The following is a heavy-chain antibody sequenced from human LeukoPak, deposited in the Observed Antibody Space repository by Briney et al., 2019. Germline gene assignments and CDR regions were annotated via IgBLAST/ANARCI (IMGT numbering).Heavy chain of an antibody. Sequence: GGSLRLSCAASGVTFTTSWTHGVRQAPGKGLEWIANIKQDGSATNSVDSVKGRFTLSRDNATNSLSLQMDSPRVEDTAIYYCASLNEKSWGQGTLVTVSS. CDR1: GVTFTTSW. J-gene: IGHJ5*02. D-gene: IGHD1-1*01. CDR3: ASLNEKS. V-gene: IGHV3-7*01. CDR2: IKQDGSAT.